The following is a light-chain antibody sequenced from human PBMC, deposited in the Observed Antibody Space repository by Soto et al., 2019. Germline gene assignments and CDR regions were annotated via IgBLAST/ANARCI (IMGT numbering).Light chain of an antibody. CDR3: QQSYSTLVT. Sequence: DLQMTQSPSSLSASVGDRVTITCRASQSISSYLNWYQQKPGKAPKLLIYAAFSLQSGVPSRFSGSGSGTDFTLTISSLQPEDFATYYCQQSYSTLVTFGPGTKVDIK. J-gene: IGKJ3*01. CDR1: QSISSY. CDR2: AAF. V-gene: IGKV1-39*01.